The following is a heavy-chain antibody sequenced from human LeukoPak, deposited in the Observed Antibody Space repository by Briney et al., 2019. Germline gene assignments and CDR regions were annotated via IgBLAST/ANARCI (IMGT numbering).Heavy chain of an antibody. D-gene: IGHD6-13*01. Sequence: GGSLRPSCAASGFTFSSYAMSWVRQAPGKGLEWVSAISGSGGSTYYADSVKGRFTISRDNSKNTLYLQMNSLRAVDTAVYYCAKDGSNSSSLYYYYYGMDVWGKGTTVTVSS. CDR3: AKDGSNSSSLYYYYYGMDV. J-gene: IGHJ6*04. CDR1: GFTFSSYA. V-gene: IGHV3-23*01. CDR2: ISGSGGST.